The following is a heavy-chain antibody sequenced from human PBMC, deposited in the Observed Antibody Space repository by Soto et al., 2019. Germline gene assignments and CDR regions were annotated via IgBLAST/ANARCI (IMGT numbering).Heavy chain of an antibody. CDR3: ARGYNFWRGSNRPHGLDL. V-gene: IGHV3-74*01. Sequence: EMQLVESGGGLGQPGGSLRLSCAASDCSISTFWMHWVRQGPGKGLVWVSRINGDETTTEYADFVKGRFTVSRDNAKNTVYLQMNSLRAEATALSYCARGYNFWRGSNRPHGLDLRGQGTAV. CDR1: DCSISTFW. CDR2: INGDETTT. J-gene: IGHJ6*02. D-gene: IGHD3-3*01.